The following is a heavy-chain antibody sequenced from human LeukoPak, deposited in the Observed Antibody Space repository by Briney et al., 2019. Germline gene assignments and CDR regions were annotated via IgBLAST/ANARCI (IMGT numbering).Heavy chain of an antibody. CDR3: ARDLPHYDFWSGYSSNYFDY. D-gene: IGHD3-3*01. V-gene: IGHV3-7*01. J-gene: IGHJ4*02. CDR2: IKQDGSEK. CDR1: GFTFSTYW. Sequence: SGGSLRLSCAASGFTFSTYWMTWVRQAPEKGLEWVANIKQDGSEKYYVDSVKGRFTISRDNAKNSLYLQMNSLRAEDTAVYYCARDLPHYDFWSGYSSNYFDYWGRGTLVTVSS.